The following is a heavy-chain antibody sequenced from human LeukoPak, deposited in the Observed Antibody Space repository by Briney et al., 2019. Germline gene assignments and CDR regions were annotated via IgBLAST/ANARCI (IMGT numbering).Heavy chain of an antibody. CDR1: GFTFSSYA. Sequence: GGSLRLSCAASGFTFSSYAMSWVRQAPGKGLEWVSAISGSGGSTYYADSVTGRFTISRDNSKSTLYLQMNSLRAEDTAVYYCAKDRPLRGVIIMPSGWGQGTLVTVSS. CDR2: ISGSGGST. J-gene: IGHJ4*02. V-gene: IGHV3-23*01. D-gene: IGHD3-10*01. CDR3: AKDRPLRGVIIMPSG.